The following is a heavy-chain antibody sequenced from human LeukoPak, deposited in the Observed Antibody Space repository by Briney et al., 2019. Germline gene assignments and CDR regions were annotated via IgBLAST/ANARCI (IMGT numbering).Heavy chain of an antibody. J-gene: IGHJ4*02. CDR1: GYTFTSYG. CDR3: ARGLPNYYDSSGYYWFDY. CDR2: ISAYNGNT. D-gene: IGHD3-22*01. V-gene: IGHV1-18*01. Sequence: ASVKVSCKASGYTFTSYGISWVRQAPGQGLEWMGWISAYNGNTNYAQKLQGRVTMTTDTSTSTAYMELSRLRFDDTAVYYCARGLPNYYDSSGYYWFDYWGQGTLVTVSS.